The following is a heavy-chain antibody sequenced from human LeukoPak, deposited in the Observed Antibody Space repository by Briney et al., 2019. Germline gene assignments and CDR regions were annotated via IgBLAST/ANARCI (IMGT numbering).Heavy chain of an antibody. CDR3: TTRYCSSTSCSGEGWFDP. CDR2: IKSKTDGRTT. J-gene: IGHJ5*02. V-gene: IGHV3-15*01. CDR1: GFTFSNAW. Sequence: GGSLRLSCAASGFTFSNAWMSWVRQAPGKGLEWVGRIKSKTDGRTTDYAAPVKGRFTISRDDSKNTLYLQMNSLKTEDTAVYYCTTRYCSSTSCSGEGWFDPWGQGTLVTVSS. D-gene: IGHD2-2*01.